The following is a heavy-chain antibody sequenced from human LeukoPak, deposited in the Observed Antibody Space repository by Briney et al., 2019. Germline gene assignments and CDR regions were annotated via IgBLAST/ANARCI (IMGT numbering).Heavy chain of an antibody. Sequence: GGSLRLSCAASGLYFDSHAMHWVRQAPGKGLEWVAAINKNGSEKQYVGSVKGRFTISRDNAKNSVYLQMTSLGAEDTAVYYCARDSYDYGDSIDYWGQGTLVTVSS. CDR2: INKNGSEK. V-gene: IGHV3-7*01. CDR1: GLYFDSHA. D-gene: IGHD4-17*01. J-gene: IGHJ4*02. CDR3: ARDSYDYGDSIDY.